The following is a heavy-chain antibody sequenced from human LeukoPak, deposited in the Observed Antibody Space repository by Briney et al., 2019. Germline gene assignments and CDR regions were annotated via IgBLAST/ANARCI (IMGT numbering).Heavy chain of an antibody. D-gene: IGHD2-2*01. V-gene: IGHV4-30-2*01. CDR1: GGSISSGGYS. CDR2: IYHSGST. CDR3: ARGAGYCSSTSCLENNWFDP. J-gene: IGHJ5*02. Sequence: SETLSLTCAISGGSISSGGYSWSWIRQPPGKGLEWIGYIYHSGSTYYNPSLKSRVTISVDRSKNQFSLKLSSVTAADTAVYYCARGAGYCSSTSCLENNWFDPWGQGTLVTVSS.